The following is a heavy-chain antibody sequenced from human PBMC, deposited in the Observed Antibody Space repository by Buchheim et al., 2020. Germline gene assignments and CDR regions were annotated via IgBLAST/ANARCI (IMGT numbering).Heavy chain of an antibody. Sequence: EVRLVESGGGLVQPGGSLRLSCAASGFTFSSYWMHWVRQAPGKGPVWVSRINSDGSSTSYGDSVKGRFTISRDNARNTLSLEMNSLRDEDTAFYYCARGPSETYYGLYYWGQG. CDR1: GFTFSSYW. V-gene: IGHV3-74*01. J-gene: IGHJ4*02. CDR2: INSDGSST. CDR3: ARGPSETYYGLYY. D-gene: IGHD1-26*01.